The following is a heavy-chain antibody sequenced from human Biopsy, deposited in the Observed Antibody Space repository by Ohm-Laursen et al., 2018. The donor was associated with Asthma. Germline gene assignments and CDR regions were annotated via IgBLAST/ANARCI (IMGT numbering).Heavy chain of an antibody. Sequence: ASVKVSCKSSGYSFTDYHLHWVRQAPGQGLEWMGRITPESGGTTYAQKFQGRVTMTRDRSISTAYMELNRLRSDDTAVYYCARGGYYGDRRQHHGMDLWGQGTTVTVSS. CDR1: GYSFTDYH. D-gene: IGHD4-17*01. V-gene: IGHV1-2*06. J-gene: IGHJ6*02. CDR2: ITPESGGT. CDR3: ARGGYYGDRRQHHGMDL.